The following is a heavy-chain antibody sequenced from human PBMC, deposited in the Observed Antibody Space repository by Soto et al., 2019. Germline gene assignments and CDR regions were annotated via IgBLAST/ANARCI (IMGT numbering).Heavy chain of an antibody. CDR3: ARAFRGGDYSWNYYYYGMDI. Sequence: QVQLVESGGGVVQPGRSLRLSCAASGFTFNSYGMHWVRQASGKGLEWVAVIWFDGRNENYADSVKGRFTISRDNSKNTLYLQMNSLRGDDTAVYYCARAFRGGDYSWNYYYYGMDIWGQGTTVTVSS. V-gene: IGHV3-33*01. J-gene: IGHJ6*02. CDR1: GFTFNSYG. CDR2: IWFDGRNE. D-gene: IGHD2-15*01.